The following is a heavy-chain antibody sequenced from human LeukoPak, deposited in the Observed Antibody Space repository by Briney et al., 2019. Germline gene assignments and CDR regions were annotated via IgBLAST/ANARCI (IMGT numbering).Heavy chain of an antibody. CDR3: ARGAYSSSWSNFDY. CDR2: ISYDGSNK. V-gene: IGHV3-30*04. J-gene: IGHJ4*02. CDR1: GFTFSSYA. Sequence: PGRSLSLSCAASGFTFSSYAMHWVRQAPGKGLEWVAVISYDGSNKYYADSVKGRFTISRDNSKNTLYLQMNSLRAEDTAVYYCARGAYSSSWSNFDYWGQGTLVTVSS. D-gene: IGHD6-13*01.